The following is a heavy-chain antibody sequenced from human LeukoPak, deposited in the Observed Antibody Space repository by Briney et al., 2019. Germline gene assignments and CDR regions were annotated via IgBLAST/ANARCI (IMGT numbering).Heavy chain of an antibody. J-gene: IGHJ4*02. V-gene: IGHV4-38-2*02. CDR1: GYSISRGYY. CDR3: ARAGWIITSGIDY. Sequence: PSEALSLTCSVSGYSISRGYYWAWIRPPPGKGLEWIGTIYHIGSTYYTPSLVSRVTLSVDTSKNEFSLNLRSVTAADTAVYCCARAGWIITSGIDYWGQGALVTVSS. D-gene: IGHD3-10*01. CDR2: IYHIGST.